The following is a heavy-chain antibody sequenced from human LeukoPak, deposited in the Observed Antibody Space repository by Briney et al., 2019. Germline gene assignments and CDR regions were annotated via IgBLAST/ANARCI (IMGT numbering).Heavy chain of an antibody. D-gene: IGHD3-10*01. V-gene: IGHV4-31*03. CDR3: ARVGITMVRGVTDAFDI. CDR2: IYYSGST. J-gene: IGHJ3*02. CDR1: GGSISSGGYY. Sequence: SETLSLTRTVSGGSISSGGYYWSWIRQHPGKGGDWIGYIYYSGSTYYNPSLKSRVTISVDTSKNQFSLKLSSVTAADTAVYYCARVGITMVRGVTDAFDIWGQGTMVTVSS.